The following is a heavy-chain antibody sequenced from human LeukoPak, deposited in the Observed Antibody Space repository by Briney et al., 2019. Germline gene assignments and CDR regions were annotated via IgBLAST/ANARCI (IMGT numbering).Heavy chain of an antibody. J-gene: IGHJ3*01. CDR1: GFTFSSYW. CDR3: ARDFYCGSDGYSVPEL. CDR2: IKSDGSEK. V-gene: IGHV3-7*01. D-gene: IGHD2-21*02. Sequence: PGRSLRLSCAASGFTFSSYWMSWVRQAPGRGLEWVANIKSDGSEKYYVDSLKGRFTISRDNARNSLYLQMNSLRADDMAVYYCARDFYCGSDGYSVPELWGQGTMVTVSS.